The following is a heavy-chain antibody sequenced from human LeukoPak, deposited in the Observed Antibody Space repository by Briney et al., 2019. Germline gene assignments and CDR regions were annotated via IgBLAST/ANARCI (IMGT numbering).Heavy chain of an antibody. J-gene: IGHJ5*02. CDR2: ISGSGGST. CDR1: GFTFSSYA. CDR3: AKDSAGSYYNWFDP. D-gene: IGHD1-26*01. Sequence: GGSLRLSCAASGFTFSSYAMSWVRQAPGKGLEWDSAISGSGGSTYYADSVKGRFTISRDNSKNTLYLQMNSLRAEDTAVYYCAKDSAGSYYNWFDPWGQGTLVTVSS. V-gene: IGHV3-23*01.